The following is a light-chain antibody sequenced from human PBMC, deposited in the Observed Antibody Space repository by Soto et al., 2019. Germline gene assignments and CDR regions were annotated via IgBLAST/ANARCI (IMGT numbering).Light chain of an antibody. CDR1: QTINSNY. J-gene: IGKJ2*01. CDR3: QQYGRSHPRSDT. V-gene: IGKV3-20*01. CDR2: GAS. Sequence: EIVLTQSPGTLSLSPGERATLSCRASQTINSNYLAWYQQKPGQAPRHLIYGASSRATGIPDRFSGSGSGTDFTLTISRLEPEDFAVYYCQQYGRSHPRSDTFGQGTKLEIK.